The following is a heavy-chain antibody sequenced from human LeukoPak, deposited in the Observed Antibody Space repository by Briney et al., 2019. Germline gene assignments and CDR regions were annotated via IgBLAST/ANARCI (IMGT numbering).Heavy chain of an antibody. J-gene: IGHJ4*02. CDR2: INSDGTIT. CDR1: GFTFSPYW. Sequence: GGSLRLSCAASGFTFSPYWMHWVRQVPGKGLVWVSDINSDGTITHYADSVKGRFTVSRDNAQDTLYLQMNSLRAEDTAVYYCSRGTALQDYWGQGTLVTVSS. CDR3: SRGTALQDY. V-gene: IGHV3-74*01. D-gene: IGHD2-2*02.